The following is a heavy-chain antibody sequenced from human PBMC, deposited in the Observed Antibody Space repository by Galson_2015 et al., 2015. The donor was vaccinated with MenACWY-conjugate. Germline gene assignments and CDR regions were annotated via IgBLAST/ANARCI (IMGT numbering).Heavy chain of an antibody. V-gene: IGHV3-64D*09. CDR2: ISSNGGST. J-gene: IGHJ5*02. CDR1: GSTFSSYA. Sequence: SLRLSCAASGSTFSSYAMHWVRQAPGTGLEYVSAISSNGGSTYYADSVKGRFTISRDNSKNTLYLQMSSLRAEDTAVYYCVKGKQWLVEWWFDPWGQGTLVTVSS. CDR3: VKGKQWLVEWWFDP. D-gene: IGHD6-19*01.